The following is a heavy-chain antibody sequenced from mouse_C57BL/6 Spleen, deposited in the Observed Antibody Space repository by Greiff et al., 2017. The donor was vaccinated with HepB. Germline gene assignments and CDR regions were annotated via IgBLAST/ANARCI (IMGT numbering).Heavy chain of an antibody. V-gene: IGHV1-82*01. J-gene: IGHJ3*01. D-gene: IGHD1-1*01. CDR1: GYAFSSSW. Sequence: QVQLQQSGPELVKPGASVKISCKASGYAFSSSWMNWVKQRPGKGLEWIGRIYPGDGDTNYNGKFKGKATLTADKSSSTAYMQLSSLTSEDSAVYFCAVPYYGSAGFADWGQGTLVTVSA. CDR3: AVPYYGSAGFAD. CDR2: IYPGDGDT.